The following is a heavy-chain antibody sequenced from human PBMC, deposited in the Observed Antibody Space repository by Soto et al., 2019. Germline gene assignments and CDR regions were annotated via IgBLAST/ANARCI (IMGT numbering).Heavy chain of an antibody. CDR1: GFTFSSYA. CDR2: ISGSGGST. V-gene: IGHV3-23*01. Sequence: PGGSLRLSCAASGFTFSSYAMSWARQAPGKGLEWVSAISGSGGSTYYADSVKGRFTISRDNSKNTLYLQMNSLRAEDTAVYYCAKDDRVVAVAGDFDYWGQGTLVTVSS. D-gene: IGHD6-19*01. CDR3: AKDDRVVAVAGDFDY. J-gene: IGHJ4*02.